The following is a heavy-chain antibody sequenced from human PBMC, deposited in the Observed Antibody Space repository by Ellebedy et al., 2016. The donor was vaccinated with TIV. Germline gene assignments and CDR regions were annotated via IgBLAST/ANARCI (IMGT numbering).Heavy chain of an antibody. Sequence: GESLKIPCAASGFTFSTYAMNCVRQAPGKGLEWVSAIRGSGGYTLYADSVKGRFTISRDNPMNTLFLHMSSLTAEDTAVYYCANAGYNSHVRNNWFDSWGRGTLVTVSS. CDR3: ANAGYNSHVRNNWFDS. D-gene: IGHD5-18*01. J-gene: IGHJ5*01. CDR1: GFTFSTYA. CDR2: IRGSGGYT. V-gene: IGHV3-23*01.